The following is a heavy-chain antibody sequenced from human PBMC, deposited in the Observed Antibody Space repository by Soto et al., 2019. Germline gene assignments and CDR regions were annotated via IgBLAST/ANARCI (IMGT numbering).Heavy chain of an antibody. CDR3: ARDSSGYYYDSYDYYYGMDV. V-gene: IGHV3-48*02. J-gene: IGHJ6*02. D-gene: IGHD3-22*01. Sequence: EVQLVESGGGLVQPGGSLRLSCAASGFTFSSYSMNWVRQAPGKGLEWVSYISSSSSTIYYADSVKGRFTISRDNAKNSLYLQMNSLRDEDTAVYYCARDSSGYYYDSYDYYYGMDVWGQGTTVTVSS. CDR2: ISSSSSTI. CDR1: GFTFSSYS.